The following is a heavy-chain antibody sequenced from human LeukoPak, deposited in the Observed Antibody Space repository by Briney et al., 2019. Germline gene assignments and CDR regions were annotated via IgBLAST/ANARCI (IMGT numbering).Heavy chain of an antibody. V-gene: IGHV1-69-2*01. D-gene: IGHD3-3*01. CDR3: ATGLITIFGVVIGFGAFDI. J-gene: IGHJ3*02. CDR2: VDPEDGET. CDR1: GYTFTDYY. Sequence: GASVKVSCKASGYTFTDYYMHWVQQAPGKGLEWMGRVDPEDGETIYAEKFQGRVTITADTSTDTAYMELSSLRSEDTAVYYCATGLITIFGVVIGFGAFDIWGQGTMVTVSS.